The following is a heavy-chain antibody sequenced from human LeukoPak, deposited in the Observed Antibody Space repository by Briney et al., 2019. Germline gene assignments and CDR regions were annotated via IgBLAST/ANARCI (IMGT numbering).Heavy chain of an antibody. CDR3: AMKGGRGYYFDY. V-gene: IGHV3-23*01. J-gene: IGHJ4*02. D-gene: IGHD3-10*01. CDR1: GFTFSSYA. Sequence: PGGSLRLSCAASGFTFSSYAMSWVRQAPGKGPEWVSAISGSGGSTYYADSVKGRFTISRDNSKNTLYLQMNSLRAEDTAVYYCAMKGGRGYYFDYWGQGTLVTVSS. CDR2: ISGSGGST.